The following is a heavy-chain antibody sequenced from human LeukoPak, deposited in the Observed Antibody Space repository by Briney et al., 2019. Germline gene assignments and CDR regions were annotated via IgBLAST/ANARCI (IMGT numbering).Heavy chain of an antibody. D-gene: IGHD3-22*01. CDR3: AREGYDSSGYYYVSLDY. J-gene: IGHJ4*02. V-gene: IGHV1-18*01. CDR1: GYTFTSYG. CDR2: ISAYNGNT. Sequence: ASVKVSCKAFGYTFTSYGISWVRQAPGQGLEWMGWISAYNGNTNYAQRLQGRVTMTTDTSTSTAYMELRSLRSDDTAVYYCAREGYDSSGYYYVSLDYWGQGTLVTVSS.